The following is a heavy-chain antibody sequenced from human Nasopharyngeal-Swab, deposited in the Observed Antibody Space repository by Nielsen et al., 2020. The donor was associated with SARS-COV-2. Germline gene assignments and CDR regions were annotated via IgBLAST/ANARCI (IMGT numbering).Heavy chain of an antibody. J-gene: IGHJ4*02. Sequence: GGSLRLSCAVSGFSFSESWIHWVRQAPGKGLVWVSRINSDGSRTGYADSVKGRFTISRDNAKNTIYLQMNSLRGEDTAVYHCARDFDKTGDWGQGTLVTVSS. CDR1: GFSFSESW. CDR3: ARDFDKTGD. V-gene: IGHV3-74*01. D-gene: IGHD7-27*01. CDR2: INSDGSRT.